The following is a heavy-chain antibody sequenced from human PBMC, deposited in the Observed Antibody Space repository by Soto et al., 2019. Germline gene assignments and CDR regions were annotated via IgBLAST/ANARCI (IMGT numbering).Heavy chain of an antibody. CDR2: INHSGST. CDR3: ARGPDSSGSFYY. CDR1: GGSFSGYY. J-gene: IGHJ4*02. D-gene: IGHD3-22*01. V-gene: IGHV4-34*01. Sequence: QVQLQQWGAGLLKPSETLSLTCAVYGGSFSGYYWSWIRQPPGKGLEWIGEINHSGSTNYNPSLKSRVTISVDTSKNQFSLKLSSVTAADTAVYYCARGPDSSGSFYYWAQGTLVTVSS.